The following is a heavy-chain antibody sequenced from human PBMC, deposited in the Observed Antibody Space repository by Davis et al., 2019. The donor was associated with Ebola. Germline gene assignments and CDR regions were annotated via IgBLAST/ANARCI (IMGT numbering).Heavy chain of an antibody. J-gene: IGHJ4*02. CDR2: IYHSGST. V-gene: IGHV4-38-2*02. D-gene: IGHD6-6*01. CDR1: GYSISSGYY. CDR3: ARQEYSSSLAFDY. Sequence: SETLSLTCTVSGYSISSGYYWGWIRQPPGKGLEWIGSIYHSGSTYYNPSLKSRVTISVDTSKNQFSLKLSSVTAADTAVYYCARQEYSSSLAFDYWGQGTLVTVSS.